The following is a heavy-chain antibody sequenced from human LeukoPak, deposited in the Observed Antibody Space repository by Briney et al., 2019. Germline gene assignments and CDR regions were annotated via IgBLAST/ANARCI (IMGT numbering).Heavy chain of an antibody. CDR2: IGGSGSSL. V-gene: IGHV3-21*04. Sequence: PGGSLRLSCAASGFTFSTYAMNWVRQAPGEGLEWVSSIGGSGSSLYYADSPKGRFTISRDNSKNTLYLQMNSLRAEDTAVYYCARDLRYYYDSSGDAFDIWGQGTMVTVSS. CDR3: ARDLRYYYDSSGDAFDI. J-gene: IGHJ3*02. D-gene: IGHD3-22*01. CDR1: GFTFSTYA.